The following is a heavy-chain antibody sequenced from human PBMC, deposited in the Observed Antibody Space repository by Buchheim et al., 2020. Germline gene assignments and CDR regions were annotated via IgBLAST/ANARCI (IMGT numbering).Heavy chain of an antibody. Sequence: QVQLVESGGGVVQPGRSLRLSCAASGFTFSSYAKHWVRQAPGKGLEWVAVISYDGSNKYYADSVKGRFTISRDNSKNTLYLQMNSLRAEDTAVYYCARDSVVATIWDNWFDPWGQGTL. J-gene: IGHJ5*02. CDR3: ARDSVVATIWDNWFDP. V-gene: IGHV3-30-3*01. CDR1: GFTFSSYA. CDR2: ISYDGSNK. D-gene: IGHD5-12*01.